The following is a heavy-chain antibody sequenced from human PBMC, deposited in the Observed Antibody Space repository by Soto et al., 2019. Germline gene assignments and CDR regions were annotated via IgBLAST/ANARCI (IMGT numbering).Heavy chain of an antibody. D-gene: IGHD3-9*01. CDR1: GFPFSSYA. V-gene: IGHV3-23*01. Sequence: GGSLRLSCAASGFPFSSYAMTWVRQAPGKGLEWVSSVSDSGGSTYYADSVKGRFTISRDKSKNTLSLQLTSLRAEDTAIYYCAKDIGGDFDIMAGYPKGQYYYAMDVWGQGTTVTVSS. J-gene: IGHJ6*02. CDR3: AKDIGGDFDIMAGYPKGQYYYAMDV. CDR2: VSDSGGST.